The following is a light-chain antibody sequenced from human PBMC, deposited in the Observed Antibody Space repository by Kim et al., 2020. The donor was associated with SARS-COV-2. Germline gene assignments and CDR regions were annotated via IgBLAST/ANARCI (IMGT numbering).Light chain of an antibody. V-gene: IGLV2-14*03. CDR3: SSYTSTSTLKI. J-gene: IGLJ2*01. CDR2: DVS. Sequence: PGKSITICCTGTTSDAYKYVSWYQQHPGKAPKLIIYDVSSRPLGVSNRFSGSKSANTASLTISGLLPEDEADYFCSSYTSTSTLKIFGGGTQLTVL. CDR1: TSDAYKY.